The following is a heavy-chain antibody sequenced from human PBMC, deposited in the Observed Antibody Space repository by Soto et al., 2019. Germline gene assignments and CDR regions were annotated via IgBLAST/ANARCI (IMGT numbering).Heavy chain of an antibody. V-gene: IGHV1-69*13. J-gene: IGHJ4*02. CDR1: GYTFTSSG. D-gene: IGHD5-12*01. Sequence: GASVKVSCKASGYTFTSSGMSWVRQAPGQGLEWMGGIVPVFGRPNYAQRFRGRLTITADESTSTGYMELISLRSDDTAVYYCAREGSGYNFWGQGTQVTVSS. CDR3: AREGSGYNF. CDR2: IVPVFGRP.